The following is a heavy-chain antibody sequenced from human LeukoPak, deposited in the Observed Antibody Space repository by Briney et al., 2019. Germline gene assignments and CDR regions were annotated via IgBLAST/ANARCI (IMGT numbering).Heavy chain of an antibody. D-gene: IGHD1-7*01. V-gene: IGHV3-21*01. CDR2: ISSSSSNI. CDR1: GFTFDNYA. CDR3: ARGPYNWNYINFDY. Sequence: GGSLRLSCAASGFTFDNYAMTWVRQAPGKGLEWVSSISSSSSNIYYADSVKGRFTISRDNAKNSLYLQMNSLRAEDTAVYYCARGPYNWNYINFDYWGQGTLVTVSS. J-gene: IGHJ4*02.